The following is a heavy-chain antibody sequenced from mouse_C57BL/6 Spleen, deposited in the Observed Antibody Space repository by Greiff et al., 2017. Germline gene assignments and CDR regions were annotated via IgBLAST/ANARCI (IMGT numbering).Heavy chain of an antibody. V-gene: IGHV1-80*01. CDR1: GYAFSSYW. J-gene: IGHJ2*01. CDR3: AREYDDYDGRDY. D-gene: IGHD2-4*01. Sequence: VQLQQSGAELVKPGASVKISCNASGYAFSSYWMNWVKPRPGKGLEWIGQIYPGDGDTNYNRKFKGKATLTADKSSSTAYMQLSSLTSEDSAVYCCAREYDDYDGRDYWGQGTTLTVSS. CDR2: IYPGDGDT.